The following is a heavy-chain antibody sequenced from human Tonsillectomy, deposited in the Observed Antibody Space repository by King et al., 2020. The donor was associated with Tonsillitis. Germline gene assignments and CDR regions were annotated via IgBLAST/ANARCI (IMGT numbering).Heavy chain of an antibody. CDR3: ARDIGGCSWFDP. CDR1: CGSISSYY. V-gene: IGHV4-59*01. Sequence: VQLQESGPGLVKPSETLSLTCTVSCGSISSYYWNWIRQPPGKGLEWIGYNCYSGSTKYKPSLKSRVTISFDTSKNQFSLQLRSVTAADTAVYYCARDIGGCSWFDPWGQGTLVTVSS. J-gene: IGHJ5*02. CDR2: NCYSGST. D-gene: IGHD2-15*01.